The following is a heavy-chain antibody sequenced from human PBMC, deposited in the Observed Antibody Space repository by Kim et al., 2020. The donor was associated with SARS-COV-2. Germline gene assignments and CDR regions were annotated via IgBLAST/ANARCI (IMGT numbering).Heavy chain of an antibody. V-gene: IGHV4-59*01. CDR3: SRISPSSWYSSSWYGYYF. Sequence: SETLSLTCTVSGGSISSYYWSWIRQPPRKGLEWIGYIYYSGSTNYNPSLKSRVTISVDTSKNQFSLKLSSVTAAATTVYYCSRISPSSWYSSSWYGYYF. CDR2: IYYSGST. D-gene: IGHD6-13*01. CDR1: GGSISSYY. J-gene: IGHJ4*01.